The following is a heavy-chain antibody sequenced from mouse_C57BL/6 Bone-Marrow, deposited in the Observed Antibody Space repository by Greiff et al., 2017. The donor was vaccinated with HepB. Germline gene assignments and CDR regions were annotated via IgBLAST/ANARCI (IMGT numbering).Heavy chain of an antibody. D-gene: IGHD1-1*01. CDR1: GYTFTSYW. CDR2: IDPSDSYT. Sequence: VQLQQPGAELVKPGASVKLSCKASGYTFTSYWMQWVNQRPGQGLEWIGEIDPSDSYTNYNQKFKGKATLTVDPSSSTAYMQLSSLTSEDSAVYYCARPTTTVVATRYFDVWGTGTTVTVSS. J-gene: IGHJ1*03. CDR3: ARPTTTVVATRYFDV. V-gene: IGHV1-50*01.